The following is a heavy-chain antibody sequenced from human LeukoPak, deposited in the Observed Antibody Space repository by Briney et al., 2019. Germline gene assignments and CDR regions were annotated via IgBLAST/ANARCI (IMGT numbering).Heavy chain of an antibody. J-gene: IGHJ4*02. CDR2: ISSSGSII. CDR3: ARGYTYFDY. V-gene: IGHV3-48*03. Sequence: PGRSLRLSCAASGFTFSNYAMHWVRQAPGKGLEWVSYISSSGSIIYYADSVKGRFTISRDNAKNSLYLQMNSLRAEDTAVYYCARGYTYFDYWGQGTLVTVSS. CDR1: GFTFSNYA. D-gene: IGHD5-12*01.